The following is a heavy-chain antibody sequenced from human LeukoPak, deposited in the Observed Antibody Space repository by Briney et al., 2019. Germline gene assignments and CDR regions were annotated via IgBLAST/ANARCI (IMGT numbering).Heavy chain of an antibody. Sequence: GGSLRLSCAASGFTFSSYGMHWVRQAPGKGLERVAVIWYDGSNKYYADSVKGRFTISRDNSKNTLYLQMNSLRAEDTAVYYCARGLERELPTSYYYYGMDVWGQGTTVTVSS. D-gene: IGHD3-10*01. CDR2: IWYDGSNK. CDR1: GFTFSSYG. V-gene: IGHV3-33*01. CDR3: ARGLERELPTSYYYYGMDV. J-gene: IGHJ6*02.